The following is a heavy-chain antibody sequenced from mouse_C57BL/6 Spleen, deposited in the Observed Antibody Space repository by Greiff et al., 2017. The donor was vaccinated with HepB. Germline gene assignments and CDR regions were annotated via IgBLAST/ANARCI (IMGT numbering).Heavy chain of an antibody. J-gene: IGHJ3*01. CDR2: IYPGDGDT. CDR3: ARRGDYDYYWFAY. CDR1: GYAFSSSW. Sequence: QVQLKQSGPELVKPGASVKISCKASGYAFSSSWMNWVKQRPGKGLEWIGRIYPGDGDTNYNGKVKGKATLTADKSSSTAYMQLSSLPSEGSAVYFCARRGDYDYYWFAYWGQGTLVTVSA. D-gene: IGHD2-4*01. V-gene: IGHV1-82*01.